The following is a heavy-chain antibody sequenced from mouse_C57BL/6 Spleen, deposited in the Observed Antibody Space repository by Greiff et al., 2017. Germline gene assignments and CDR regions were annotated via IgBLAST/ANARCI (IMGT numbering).Heavy chain of an antibody. Sequence: EVQLQQSGPELVKPGASVKISCKASGYTFTDSYMNWVKQSHGKSLEWIGDINPNNVGTSYNQKFKGKATLTVDKSSSPAYMELRSLTSEDSAVYYCARYYGSSYWYFDVWGTGTTVTVSS. CDR2: INPNNVGT. V-gene: IGHV1-26*01. D-gene: IGHD1-1*01. J-gene: IGHJ1*03. CDR1: GYTFTDSY. CDR3: ARYYGSSYWYFDV.